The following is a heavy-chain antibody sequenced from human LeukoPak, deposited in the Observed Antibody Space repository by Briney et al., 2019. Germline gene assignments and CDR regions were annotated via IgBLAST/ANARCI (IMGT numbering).Heavy chain of an antibody. Sequence: PSETLSLTCTVSGGSISSYYWSWIRQPPGKGLEWIGYIYYSGSTNYNPSLKSRVTISVDTSKNQFSLKLSSVTAADTAVYYCAREKVVPAAITSNCFDPWGQGTLVTVSS. CDR1: GGSISSYY. V-gene: IGHV4-59*01. CDR2: IYYSGST. J-gene: IGHJ5*02. D-gene: IGHD2-2*01. CDR3: AREKVVPAAITSNCFDP.